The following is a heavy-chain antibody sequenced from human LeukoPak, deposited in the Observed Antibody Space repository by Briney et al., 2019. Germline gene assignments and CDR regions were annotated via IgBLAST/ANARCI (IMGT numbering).Heavy chain of an antibody. CDR1: GGTFSSYA. V-gene: IGHV1-69*06. D-gene: IGHD2-8*01. J-gene: IGHJ4*02. Sequence: GASVKVSCKASGGTFSSYAISWVRHAPGQGLEWMGGIIPIFGTANYAQKFQGRVTITADKSKSTAYMELSSLRSEDTAVYYCAGGESLVLINYWGQGTLVTVSS. CDR3: AGGESLVLINY. CDR2: IIPIFGTA.